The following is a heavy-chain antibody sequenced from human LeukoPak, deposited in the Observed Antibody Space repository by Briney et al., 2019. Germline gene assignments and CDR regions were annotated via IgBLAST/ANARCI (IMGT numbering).Heavy chain of an antibody. D-gene: IGHD3-22*01. V-gene: IGHV5-51*01. J-gene: IGHJ4*02. CDR2: IYPGDSDT. CDR1: XXXXXSXX. Sequence: GESLKISCKGSXXXXXSXXIXWXXXXXXXXXXXXGIIYPGDSDTRYSPSFQGQVTISADKSISTAYLQWSSLKASDTAMYYCARRGYYDSSGYWYWGQGTLVAVSS. CDR3: ARRGYYDSSGYWY.